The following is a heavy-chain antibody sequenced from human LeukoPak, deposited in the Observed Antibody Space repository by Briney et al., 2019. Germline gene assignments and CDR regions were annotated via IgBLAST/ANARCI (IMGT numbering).Heavy chain of an antibody. Sequence: SETLSLTCTVSGVSISSYYWSWIRQPPGKGLEWIGYIYHSGSTYYNPSLKSRVTISVDRSKNQFSLKLSSVTAADTAVYYCARDLSYDSSGYYPPDRGQGTLVTVSS. J-gene: IGHJ4*02. V-gene: IGHV4-59*12. CDR1: GVSISSYY. CDR2: IYHSGST. CDR3: ARDLSYDSSGYYPPD. D-gene: IGHD3-22*01.